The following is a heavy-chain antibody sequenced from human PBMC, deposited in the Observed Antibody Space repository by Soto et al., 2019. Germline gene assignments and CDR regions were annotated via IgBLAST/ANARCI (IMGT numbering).Heavy chain of an antibody. CDR2: ISSSGSAT. D-gene: IGHD3-3*01. V-gene: IGHV3-23*01. J-gene: IGHJ4*02. CDR1: GFSFSDYF. Sequence: PGGSLRLSCAASGFSFSDYFMAWVRQAPGKGLEWISAISSSGSATYYTDSVKGRFTISRDNSKDTLYLQMNSLRAEDTAIYYCAKPTYSYFWSGPGLFDNWGQGMLVTVSS. CDR3: AKPTYSYFWSGPGLFDN.